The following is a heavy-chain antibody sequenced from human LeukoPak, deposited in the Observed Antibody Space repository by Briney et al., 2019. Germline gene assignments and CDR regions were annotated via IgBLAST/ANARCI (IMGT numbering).Heavy chain of an antibody. Sequence: GGSLRLSCAASGVTFSNYFMHWVRQAPGKGLVWVSRITSDGSGTNYADSVKGRFTISRDNAKNTLYLQMNSLRVEDTAVYYCVNLGYCTTSSCQPWAQGTLVTVSS. D-gene: IGHD2-2*01. CDR3: VNLGYCTTSSCQP. V-gene: IGHV3-74*01. CDR1: GVTFSNYF. J-gene: IGHJ4*02. CDR2: ITSDGSGT.